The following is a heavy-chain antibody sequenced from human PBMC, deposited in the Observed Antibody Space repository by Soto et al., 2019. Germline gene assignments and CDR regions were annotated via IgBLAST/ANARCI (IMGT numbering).Heavy chain of an antibody. J-gene: IGHJ4*02. V-gene: IGHV4-59*12. CDR1: CGSINSYY. CDR2: IYYSGST. Sequence: SGTLSLTCPFSCGSINSYYWSWMRQPPGKGLEWSGYIYYSGSTNYNPSLKSRVTISVDTSKNQFSLKLSSVTAADTAVYYGARDDCSGLSCIDYWGQGTLVTVSS. CDR3: ARDDCSGLSCIDY. D-gene: IGHD3-22*01.